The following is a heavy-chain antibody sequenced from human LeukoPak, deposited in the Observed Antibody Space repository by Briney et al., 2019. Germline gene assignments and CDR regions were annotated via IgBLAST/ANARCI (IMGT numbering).Heavy chain of an antibody. CDR3: AKDRSYGYFYFDY. D-gene: IGHD5-18*01. CDR1: GFTFSDHV. Sequence: GGSLRLSCAASGFTFSDHVMIWVRQAPGKGLEWVSGITASGDRTYYADSVQGRFTMSRDNSKNTVYLQMNSLRVDDTAVYYCAKDRSYGYFYFDYWGQGTLATVSS. CDR2: ITASGDRT. J-gene: IGHJ4*02. V-gene: IGHV3-23*01.